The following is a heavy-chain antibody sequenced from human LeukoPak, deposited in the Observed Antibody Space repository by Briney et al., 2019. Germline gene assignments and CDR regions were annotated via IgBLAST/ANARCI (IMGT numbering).Heavy chain of an antibody. J-gene: IGHJ3*02. CDR2: IYYSGST. D-gene: IGHD1-26*01. Sequence: SETLSLTCTVSGGSISSSSYYWGWIRQPPGKGLEWIGSIYYSGSTYYNPSLKSRVTISVDTSKNQFSLKLSSVTAADMAVYYCARQGLETGGSYPDDAFDIWGQGTMVTVSS. CDR1: GGSISSSSYY. V-gene: IGHV4-39*01. CDR3: ARQGLETGGSYPDDAFDI.